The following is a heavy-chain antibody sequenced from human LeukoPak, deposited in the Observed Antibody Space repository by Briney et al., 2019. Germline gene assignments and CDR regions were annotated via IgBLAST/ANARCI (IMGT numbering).Heavy chain of an antibody. D-gene: IGHD6-25*01. CDR1: GGSISSTSYY. CDR3: AMQRGYYYHMDV. V-gene: IGHV4-39*01. CDR2: IYYSGST. J-gene: IGHJ6*03. Sequence: SETLSLTCTVSGGSISSTSYYWGWIHQPPGKRLEWIGSIYYSGSTYYNPSLRSRVTISVDTSRNQFSLKLTSVTAADTGVYYCAMQRGYYYHMDVWGNGTTVTVSS.